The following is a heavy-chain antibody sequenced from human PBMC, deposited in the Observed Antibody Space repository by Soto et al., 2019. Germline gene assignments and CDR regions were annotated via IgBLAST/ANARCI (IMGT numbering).Heavy chain of an antibody. D-gene: IGHD2-2*01. V-gene: IGHV1-3*01. J-gene: IGHJ6*02. CDR2: INAGNGNT. Sequence: QVQLVQSGAEVKKPGASVKVSCKASGYTFTSYAMHWVRQAPGQRLEWMGWINAGNGNTKYSQKFQGRVTITRDTAASTAYMELSSLRSEDTAVYYCARDRGVVVPAAIPSMDVWGQGTTVTVSS. CDR3: ARDRGVVVPAAIPSMDV. CDR1: GYTFTSYA.